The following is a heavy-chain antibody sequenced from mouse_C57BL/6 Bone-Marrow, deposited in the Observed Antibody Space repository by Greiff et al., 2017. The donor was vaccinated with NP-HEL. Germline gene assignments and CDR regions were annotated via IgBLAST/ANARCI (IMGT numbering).Heavy chain of an antibody. J-gene: IGHJ2*01. CDR3: ARGRLRPDY. Sequence: QVQLKQSGPELVKPGASVKISCKASGYSFISYYIHWVKQRPGQGLEWIGWIYPGSGNTKYNEKFKGKATLTADTSSSTAYMQLSSLTSEDSAVYYCARGRLRPDYWGQGTTLTVSS. D-gene: IGHD2-4*01. V-gene: IGHV1-66*01. CDR1: GYSFISYY. CDR2: IYPGSGNT.